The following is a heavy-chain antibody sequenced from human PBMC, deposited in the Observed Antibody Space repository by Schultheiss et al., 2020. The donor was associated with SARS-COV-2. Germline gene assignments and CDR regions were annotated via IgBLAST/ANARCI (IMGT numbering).Heavy chain of an antibody. J-gene: IGHJ4*02. Sequence: GGSLRLSCAASGFTFDDYGMHWVRQAPGKGLEWVAVIWYDGSNKYYADSVKGRFTISRDNSKNTLYLQMNSLRAEDTAVYYCAKDVRIQLWLPGDYWGQGTLVTVSS. V-gene: IGHV3-33*06. CDR3: AKDVRIQLWLPGDY. D-gene: IGHD5-18*01. CDR1: GFTFDDYG. CDR2: IWYDGSNK.